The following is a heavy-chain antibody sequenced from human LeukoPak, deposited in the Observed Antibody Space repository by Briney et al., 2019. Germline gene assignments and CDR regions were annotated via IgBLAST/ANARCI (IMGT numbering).Heavy chain of an antibody. CDR2: IIPIFGTA. CDR1: GGTFNSYA. Sequence: EPSVKVSCKASGGTFNSYAISWVRQAPGQGLEWMGGIIPIFGTANYAQKFQGRVTITADESTSTAYMELSSLRSEDTAVYYCASNPGIAAAGFDYWGQGTLVTVSS. V-gene: IGHV1-69*13. J-gene: IGHJ4*02. D-gene: IGHD6-13*01. CDR3: ASNPGIAAAGFDY.